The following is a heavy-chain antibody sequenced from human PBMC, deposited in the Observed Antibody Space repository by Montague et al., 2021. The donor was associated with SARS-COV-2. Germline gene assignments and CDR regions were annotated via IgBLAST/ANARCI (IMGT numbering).Heavy chain of an antibody. Sequence: PALVKPTKTLTLTCTFSGFSLSTSGMCVGWVRQPPGKALEWLALIDWDDNKFYSTSLKTRLTISKDTSKNQVVLTMTNVDPVDTATYYCARSLYDILTGYYLPFDYWGQGTLVTVSS. J-gene: IGHJ4*02. CDR2: IDWDDNK. CDR3: ARSLYDILTGYYLPFDY. D-gene: IGHD3-9*01. V-gene: IGHV2-70*20. CDR1: GFSLSTSGMC.